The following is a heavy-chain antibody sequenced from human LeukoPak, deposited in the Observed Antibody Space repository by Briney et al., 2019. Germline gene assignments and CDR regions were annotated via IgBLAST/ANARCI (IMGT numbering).Heavy chain of an antibody. D-gene: IGHD5-24*01. Sequence: PGGSLRLSCAASGFTVSSNYMSWVRQAPGKGLEWVSVIYSGGSTYYADSVKGRFTVSRDNSKNTLYLQMNSLRAEDTAVYYCARVIDGYNKDWGQGTLVTVSS. V-gene: IGHV3-66*02. CDR3: ARVIDGYNKD. CDR2: IYSGGST. J-gene: IGHJ4*02. CDR1: GFTVSSNY.